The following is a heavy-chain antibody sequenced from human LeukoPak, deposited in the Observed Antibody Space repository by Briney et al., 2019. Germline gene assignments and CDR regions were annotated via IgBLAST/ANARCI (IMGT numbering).Heavy chain of an antibody. CDR3: ARGYDSGGYY. D-gene: IGHD3-22*01. CDR1: GFTVSSHY. J-gene: IGHJ4*02. Sequence: GGSLRLSRAASGFTVSSHYMSWVRQAPGKGLEWVSIIYSGGTTYYTDSVKGRFTISRDNSKNTLYLQMNSLRAEDTAVYYCARGYDSGGYYWGQGTLVTVSS. CDR2: IYSGGTT. V-gene: IGHV3-66*01.